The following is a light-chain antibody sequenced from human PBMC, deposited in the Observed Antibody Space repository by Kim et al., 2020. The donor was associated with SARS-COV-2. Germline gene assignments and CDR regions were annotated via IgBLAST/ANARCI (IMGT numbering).Light chain of an antibody. CDR1: NLGNKN. J-gene: IGLJ3*02. V-gene: IGLV3-1*01. Sequence: SYELTQPPSVSVSPGQTASISCSGENLGNKNVCWYQQKPGQPPVLVMYEDSKRPSGIPERFSGSNSGNTATLTISGTQAGDEDEYHCQAWGSTINWVFGG. CDR3: QAWGSTINWV. CDR2: EDS.